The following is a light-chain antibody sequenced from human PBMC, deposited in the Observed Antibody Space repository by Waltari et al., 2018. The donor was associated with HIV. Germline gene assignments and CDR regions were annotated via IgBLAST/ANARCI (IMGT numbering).Light chain of an antibody. V-gene: IGKV1-39*01. Sequence: DIQMTQSPSSLSASVGDRATITCRASQNISTYLTWYQHKPGEAPKVLVYGASTLQSGVPSRFSGSGSGTNFTLTSSSLQPEDFASYYCQQSYRTPPMTFGQGTKVEIK. CDR2: GAS. J-gene: IGKJ1*01. CDR1: QNISTY. CDR3: QQSYRTPPMT.